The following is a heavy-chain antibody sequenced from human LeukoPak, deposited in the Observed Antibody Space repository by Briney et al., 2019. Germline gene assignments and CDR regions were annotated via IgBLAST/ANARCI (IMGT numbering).Heavy chain of an antibody. V-gene: IGHV3-66*02. D-gene: IGHD4-17*01. CDR2: IYSGGCT. CDR1: GFTFSDYY. J-gene: IGHJ4*02. CDR3: ARVSAGD. Sequence: GGSLRLSCAASGFTFSDYYMSWIRQAPGKGLEWVSIIYSGGCTYYADSVKGRFTISRDNSKNTVYLQMNSLRAEDTAVYYCARVSAGDWGQGTLVTVSS.